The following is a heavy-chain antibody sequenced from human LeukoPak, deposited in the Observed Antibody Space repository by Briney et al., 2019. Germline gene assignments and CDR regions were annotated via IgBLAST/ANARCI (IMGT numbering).Heavy chain of an antibody. CDR1: GVSIFSYY. V-gene: IGHV4-59*01. CDR3: ARGVYIAAAQYGY. D-gene: IGHD6-13*01. CDR2: IHYSGAT. J-gene: IGHJ4*02. Sequence: PPETLSLTCTVSGVSIFSYYWNWIRQPPGQGLEWIGYIHYSGATNYNPSLKSRVSISMDTSKNQFSLKLNSVTAADTAVYYCARGVYIAAAQYGYWGQGTLVTVSS.